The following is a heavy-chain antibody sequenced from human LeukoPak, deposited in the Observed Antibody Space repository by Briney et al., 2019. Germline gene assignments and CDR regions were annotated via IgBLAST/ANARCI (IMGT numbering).Heavy chain of an antibody. CDR1: GFTFSSYA. Sequence: PGGSLRLSCAASGFTFSSYAMSWVRQAPGKGLEWVSAISGSGGSTYYADSVKGRFTISRDNSKNTLYLQMNSLRAEDTAVYYCAKADVTHFDWYGASIDYWGQGTLVTVSA. CDR3: AKADVTHFDWYGASIDY. CDR2: ISGSGGST. J-gene: IGHJ4*02. D-gene: IGHD3-9*01. V-gene: IGHV3-23*01.